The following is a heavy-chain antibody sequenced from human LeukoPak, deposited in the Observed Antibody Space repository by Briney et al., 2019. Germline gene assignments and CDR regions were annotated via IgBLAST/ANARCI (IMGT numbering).Heavy chain of an antibody. V-gene: IGHV4-59*08. D-gene: IGHD6-13*01. CDR2: IYYSGST. Sequence: KPSETLSLTCTVSGASIRNYLSWIRQSPGKGLEWIGYIYYSGSTNYNPSLESRVAMSVDTSKNQFSLRLSSVTAADTAIYYCARRYSSSWYVGFFDPWGQGTLVTVSS. J-gene: IGHJ5*02. CDR1: GASIRNY. CDR3: ARRYSSSWYVGFFDP.